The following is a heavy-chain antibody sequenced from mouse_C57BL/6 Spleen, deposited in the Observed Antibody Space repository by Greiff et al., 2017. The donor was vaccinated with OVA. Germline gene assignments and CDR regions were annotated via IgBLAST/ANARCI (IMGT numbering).Heavy chain of an antibody. J-gene: IGHJ4*01. V-gene: IGHV1-82*01. CDR2: IYPGDGDT. CDR3: GSIGDYAMDY. D-gene: IGHD2-14*01. CDR1: GYTFSSYW. Sequence: VQLQQSGPELVKPGASVKISCKASGYTFSSYWMNWVKQRPGQGLEWIGRIYPGDGDTNYNGKFKGKATLTADKSSSTAYMQLSSLTSEDSAVCICGSIGDYAMDYWGQGTSVTVSS.